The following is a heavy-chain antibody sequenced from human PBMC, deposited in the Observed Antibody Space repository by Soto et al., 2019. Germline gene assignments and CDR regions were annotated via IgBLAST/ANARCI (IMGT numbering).Heavy chain of an antibody. CDR1: GFTFDDYA. Sequence: EVQLVESGGGLVQPGRSLRLSCAASGFTFDDYAMHWVRQAPGKGLEWVSGISWNSGSIGYADSVKGRFTISRDNAKNSLYLQMNSLRAEDTALYYCAKDISIRYCTNGVCPLPSYFDYWGQGTLVTVSS. CDR2: ISWNSGSI. D-gene: IGHD2-8*01. J-gene: IGHJ4*02. V-gene: IGHV3-9*01. CDR3: AKDISIRYCTNGVCPLPSYFDY.